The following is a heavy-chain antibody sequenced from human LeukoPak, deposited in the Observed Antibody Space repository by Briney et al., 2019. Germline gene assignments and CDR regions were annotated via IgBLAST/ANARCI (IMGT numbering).Heavy chain of an antibody. D-gene: IGHD3-10*01. CDR1: GGSFSGFY. CDR3: ARGPESGSHFAWFDL. Sequence: KPSETLSLTCTISGGSFSGFYWSWVRQPPGKGLEWIGEINHSGSTHYNTSFKSRVTILVDTSRNQVSLKLTSITAADTAVYYCARGPESGSHFAWFDLWGQGTLVTVST. V-gene: IGHV4-34*01. CDR2: INHSGST. J-gene: IGHJ5*02.